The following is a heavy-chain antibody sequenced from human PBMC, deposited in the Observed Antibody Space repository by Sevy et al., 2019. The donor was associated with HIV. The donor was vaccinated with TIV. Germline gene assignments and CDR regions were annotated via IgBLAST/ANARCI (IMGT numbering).Heavy chain of an antibody. CDR2: ISYDGSNK. J-gene: IGHJ4*02. CDR1: VFTFSSYA. Sequence: GGSLRLSCAASVFTFSSYAMHWVRQAPGKGLEWVAVISYDGSNKYYADSVKGRFTISRDNSKKTLYLQMNSLRAEDTAVYYCARDLKIVRGVIDYWGQGTLVTVSS. V-gene: IGHV3-30*04. CDR3: ARDLKIVRGVIDY. D-gene: IGHD3-10*01.